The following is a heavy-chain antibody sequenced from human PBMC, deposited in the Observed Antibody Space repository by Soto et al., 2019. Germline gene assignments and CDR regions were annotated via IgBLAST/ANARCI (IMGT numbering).Heavy chain of an antibody. CDR2: IYHSGST. CDR1: GGSISSSNW. D-gene: IGHD3-3*01. V-gene: IGHV4-4*02. Sequence: PSETLSLTCAVSGGSISSSNWWSWVRQPPGKGLEWIGEIYHSGSTNYNPSLKSRVTISVDKSKNQFSLRLSSVTAADTAIYYCATRITVFGLLIPPFDPWGQGTQVTVSS. CDR3: ATRITVFGLLIPPFDP. J-gene: IGHJ5*02.